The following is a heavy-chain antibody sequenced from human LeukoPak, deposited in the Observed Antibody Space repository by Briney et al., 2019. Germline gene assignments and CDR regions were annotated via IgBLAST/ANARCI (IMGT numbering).Heavy chain of an antibody. J-gene: IGHJ5*02. CDR2: IWGDGSNK. CDR1: GFTFSSYG. D-gene: IGHD6-13*01. Sequence: AGGSLRLSCAASGFTFSSYGMHWVRQAPGKGLEWVACIWGDGSNKYYGDSVKGRFTISRDNSKNTLYLQMNSLRAEDTAVYYCASTLSSSSFNWFDPWGQGTLVTVSS. CDR3: ASTLSSSSFNWFDP. V-gene: IGHV3-30*02.